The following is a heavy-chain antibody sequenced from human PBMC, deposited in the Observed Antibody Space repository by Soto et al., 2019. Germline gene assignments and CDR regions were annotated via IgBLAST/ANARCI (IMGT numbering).Heavy chain of an antibody. CDR2: FDPEDGET. J-gene: IGHJ4*02. V-gene: IGHV1-24*01. D-gene: IGHD3-9*01. Sequence: QVQLVQSGAEVKKPGASVKVSCKLSGYTLTELSMHWVRQAPGKGLEWMGGFDPEDGETLYAQKFRGRVTMTEDTSTDTAYMELSSLRSEDTAVYYCATPELRYFDWLPLFDYWGQGTLVTVSS. CDR1: GYTLTELS. CDR3: ATPELRYFDWLPLFDY.